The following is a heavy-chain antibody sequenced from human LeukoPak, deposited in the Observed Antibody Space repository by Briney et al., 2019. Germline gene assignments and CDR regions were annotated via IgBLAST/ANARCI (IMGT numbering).Heavy chain of an antibody. CDR2: IYSSGSF. J-gene: IGHJ3*02. V-gene: IGHV4-4*07. CDR3: ARSGGSSSGSLGLWYSDI. CDR1: GGSISSYF. D-gene: IGHD6-19*01. Sequence: SETLSLTCTVSGGSISSYFWTWIRQPAGRGLEWIGHIYSSGSFKYNPSLKSRVTMSTDTSKNQLSLKLNSVTAADTAVYYCARSGGSSSGSLGLWYSDIWGQGTMVTVSS.